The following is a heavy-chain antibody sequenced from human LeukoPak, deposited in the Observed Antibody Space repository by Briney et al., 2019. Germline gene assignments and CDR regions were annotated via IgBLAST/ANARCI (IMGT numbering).Heavy chain of an antibody. D-gene: IGHD5/OR15-5a*01. J-gene: IGHJ4*02. CDR2: IRYDGTNK. CDR1: GFTFNTFG. V-gene: IGHV3-30*02. Sequence: PGGSLTLSCVVSGFTFNTFGMHWVRRAPGRGLEWVAFIRYDGTNKYYADSVKGRFTISRDNSKNTLYLQMNSLRAEDTAVYYCAKIWLGRRRTVDLVSAGESDFWGQGTLLTVSS. CDR3: AKIWLGRRRTVDLVSAGESDF.